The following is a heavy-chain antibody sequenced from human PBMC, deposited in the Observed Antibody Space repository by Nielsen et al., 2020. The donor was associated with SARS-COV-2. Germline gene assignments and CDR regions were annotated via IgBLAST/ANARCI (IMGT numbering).Heavy chain of an antibody. CDR1: GFTFSSYS. J-gene: IGHJ4*02. D-gene: IGHD5-18*01. Sequence: GGSLRLSCAASGFTFSSYSLNWVRQAPGKGLEWVSSISSRSTYIYYADLVEGRFTISRDNAKNSVYLQMNSLRAEDTAVYYCARGGYNYGLGVFWGQGTLVTVSS. CDR3: ARGGYNYGLGVF. CDR2: ISSRSTYI. V-gene: IGHV3-21*06.